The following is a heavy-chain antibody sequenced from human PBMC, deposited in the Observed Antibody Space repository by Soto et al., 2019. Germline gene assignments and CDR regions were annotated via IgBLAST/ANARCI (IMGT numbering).Heavy chain of an antibody. CDR3: ARSSGGSGRLWNYYGMDV. V-gene: IGHV3-21*06. D-gene: IGHD3-10*01. CDR2: ISSGSSYI. CDR1: GFTFSSYS. J-gene: IGHJ6*02. Sequence: GGSLRLSCAASGFTFSSYSMNWVRQAPGKGLEWVSSISSGSSYIYYADSVKGRFTISRDNAKNSLYLQMNSLRAEDTAVYYCARSSGGSGRLWNYYGMDVWGQGTTVTVSS.